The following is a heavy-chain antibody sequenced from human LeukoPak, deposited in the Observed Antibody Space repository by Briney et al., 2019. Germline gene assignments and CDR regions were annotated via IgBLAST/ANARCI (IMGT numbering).Heavy chain of an antibody. CDR1: GFTFSSYS. Sequence: PGGSLRLSCAASGFTFSSYSMNWVRQAPGKGLEWVSSISSSSSYIYYADSVKGRFTISRDNAKNSLYLQMNSLRAEDTAVYYCARLYGYSSSSWGYNWFDPWGQGTLVTVSS. CDR2: ISSSSSYI. D-gene: IGHD6-6*01. J-gene: IGHJ5*02. V-gene: IGHV3-21*01. CDR3: ARLYGYSSSSWGYNWFDP.